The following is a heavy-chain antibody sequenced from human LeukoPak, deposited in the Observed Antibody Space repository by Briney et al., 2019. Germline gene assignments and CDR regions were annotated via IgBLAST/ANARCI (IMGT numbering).Heavy chain of an antibody. CDR1: GFTFSSYS. D-gene: IGHD6-6*01. V-gene: IGHV3-21*01. CDR2: ISSSSSYI. CDR3: ARAGSSSEIYYYYMDA. J-gene: IGHJ6*03. Sequence: GGSLRLSXAASGFTFSSYSMNWVRQAPGKGLEWVSSISSSSSYIYYADSVKGRFTISRDNAKNSLYLQMNSLRAEDTAVYYCARAGSSSEIYYYYMDAWGQGTLVTVSS.